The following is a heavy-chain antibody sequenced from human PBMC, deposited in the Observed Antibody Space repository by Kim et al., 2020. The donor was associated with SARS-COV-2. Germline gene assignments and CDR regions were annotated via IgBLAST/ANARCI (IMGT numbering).Heavy chain of an antibody. Sequence: PPLKSRVTASVDTSKSQLSRKLSSVTAADTAVYYCAGEEIKRDSGMDVWGQGATVTVSS. J-gene: IGHJ6*02. V-gene: IGHV4-59*01. CDR3: AGEEIKRDSGMDV.